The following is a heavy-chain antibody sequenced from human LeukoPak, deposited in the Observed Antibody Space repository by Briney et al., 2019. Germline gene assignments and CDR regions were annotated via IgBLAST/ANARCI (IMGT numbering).Heavy chain of an antibody. CDR3: ARNWVVPAAIDFYYYGMDV. CDR2: IYYSGST. D-gene: IGHD2-2*01. V-gene: IGHV4-61*01. CDR1: GGSVSSGSYY. J-gene: IGHJ6*04. Sequence: SETLSLTCTVSGGSVSSGSYYWSWIRQPPGKGLEWIGYIYYSGSTNYNPSLKSRVTISVDTSKNQFSLKLSSVTAADTAVYYCARNWVVPAAIDFYYYGMDVWGKRTTVTGSS.